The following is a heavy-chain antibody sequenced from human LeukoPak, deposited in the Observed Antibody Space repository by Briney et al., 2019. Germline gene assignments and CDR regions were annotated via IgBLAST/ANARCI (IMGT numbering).Heavy chain of an antibody. Sequence: GGSLRLSCAASGFTFSSYWMSWVRQAPGKGLEWVANIKKDGSEKYYVDSVKGRFTISRDNAKTSLYLHMNSLRAEDTAVYYCARDVLLWFGDFDYWGQGTLVTVSS. V-gene: IGHV3-7*01. D-gene: IGHD3-10*01. J-gene: IGHJ4*02. CDR2: IKKDGSEK. CDR3: ARDVLLWFGDFDY. CDR1: GFTFSSYW.